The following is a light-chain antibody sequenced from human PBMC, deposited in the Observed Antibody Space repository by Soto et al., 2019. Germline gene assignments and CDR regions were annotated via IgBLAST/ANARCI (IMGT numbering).Light chain of an antibody. CDR3: LSKTSSISYV. Sequence: LTQRASVSGSPGQSITISCTGTTSDVGGYNYVSWYQQHPGKVPKLLIHEVSNRPSEVSNRFSGAKSGNTASLTISGLQAEDEADYYCLSKTSSISYVFGTGTKVTVL. CDR1: TSDVGGYNY. CDR2: EVS. J-gene: IGLJ1*01. V-gene: IGLV2-14*01.